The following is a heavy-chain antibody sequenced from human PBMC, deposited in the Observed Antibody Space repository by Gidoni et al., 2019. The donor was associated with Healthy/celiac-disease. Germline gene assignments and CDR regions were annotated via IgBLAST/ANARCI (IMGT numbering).Heavy chain of an antibody. Sequence: EVQLLESGGGLGQSGGSLSLSCAASGLPFSSHDMSWVRQAPGKGLEWVSAISGSGGSTYYADSVKGRFTSSRDNSKNTLYLQMNSLRAEDTAVYYCANLAISYYYDSSGYRDAFDIWGQGTMVTVSS. CDR1: GLPFSSHD. V-gene: IGHV3-23*01. CDR3: ANLAISYYYDSSGYRDAFDI. CDR2: ISGSGGST. D-gene: IGHD3-22*01. J-gene: IGHJ3*02.